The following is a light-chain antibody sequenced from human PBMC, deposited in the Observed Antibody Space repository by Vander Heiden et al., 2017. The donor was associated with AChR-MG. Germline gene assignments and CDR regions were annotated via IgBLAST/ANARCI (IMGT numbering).Light chain of an antibody. V-gene: IGLV2-11*01. CDR1: SSDVGGHNY. Sequence: QSALTQPRSVSGSPGQSVTISCTGTSSDVGGHNYVSWYQQHPGKAPKLMMYDVSKRPSGVPDRFSGSKSGNTASLTISGLQAEDEADYYCCSYAGSYFRVFGTGTKVTVL. J-gene: IGLJ1*01. CDR2: DVS. CDR3: CSYAGSYFRV.